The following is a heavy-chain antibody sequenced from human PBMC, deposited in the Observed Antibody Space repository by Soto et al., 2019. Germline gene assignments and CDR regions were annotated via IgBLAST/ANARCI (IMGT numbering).Heavy chain of an antibody. CDR2: ISPYNGKT. Sequence: ASVKVSCKASGYTFTSYGISWVRQAPGQGLEWMGWISPYNGKTNYAQKLQGRVTMTTDTSTSTAYMELRSLRSEDTAVYYCASISYDGQAFDIWGQGTMVTVSS. J-gene: IGHJ3*02. D-gene: IGHD5-12*01. CDR1: GYTFTSYG. CDR3: ASISYDGQAFDI. V-gene: IGHV1-18*01.